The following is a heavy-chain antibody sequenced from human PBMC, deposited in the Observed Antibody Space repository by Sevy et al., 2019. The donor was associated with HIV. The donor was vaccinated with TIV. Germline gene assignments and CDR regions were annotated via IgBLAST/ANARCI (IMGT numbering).Heavy chain of an antibody. CDR2: IKSKTDGGAT. V-gene: IGHV3-15*01. J-gene: IGHJ4*02. D-gene: IGHD3-3*01. CDR3: TRSGSRRSFPPVY. CDR1: GFTFSNAW. Sequence: GGSLRLSCAASGFTFSNAWMSWVRQAPGKGLEWVGRIKSKTDGGATDYAAPVKGRFTISRDDSKNTLYLQMNSLKTEDTAVYYCTRSGSRRSFPPVYWGQGTLVTVSS.